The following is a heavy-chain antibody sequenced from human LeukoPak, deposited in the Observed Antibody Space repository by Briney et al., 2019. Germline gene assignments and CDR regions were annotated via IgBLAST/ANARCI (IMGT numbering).Heavy chain of an antibody. V-gene: IGHV3-30*04. Sequence: PGGSLRLSCAASEFIFSDYAMDWVRQAPGKGLEWVAIISDYGSNRYYADSVRGRFTISRENSKNTLYLQMNNLRAEDTAVYYCARTHDYGDSRDAFDVWGQGTMVTVSS. CDR1: EFIFSDYA. J-gene: IGHJ3*01. CDR3: ARTHDYGDSRDAFDV. CDR2: ISDYGSNR. D-gene: IGHD4-17*01.